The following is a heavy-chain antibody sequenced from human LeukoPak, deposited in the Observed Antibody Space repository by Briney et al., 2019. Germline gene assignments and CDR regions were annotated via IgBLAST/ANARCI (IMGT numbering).Heavy chain of an antibody. J-gene: IGHJ3*02. CDR2: IDTSGIT. D-gene: IGHD3-22*01. V-gene: IGHV4-61*02. Sequence: PSETLSLTCTVSGGSISSGSYYWSWIRQPAGKGLEWIGRIDTSGITNYNPSLKSRVTISVATSKTQFSLKLRSVTAAATAVYYCARAEGITMLVPFDIWGKGTMVTVSS. CDR3: ARAEGITMLVPFDI. CDR1: GGSISSGSYY.